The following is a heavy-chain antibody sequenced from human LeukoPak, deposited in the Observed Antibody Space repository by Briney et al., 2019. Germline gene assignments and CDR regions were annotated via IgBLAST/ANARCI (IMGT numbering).Heavy chain of an antibody. CDR1: GASIRHNNHY. CDR2: IYKSGVA. V-gene: IGHV4-39*01. CDR3: ARPTRLWLFDS. D-gene: IGHD4/OR15-4a*01. J-gene: IGHJ4*02. Sequence: SETLSLTCTVSGASIRHNNHYWGWIRQSPGKGLEWIGHIYKSGVAHYNPSLKSRVTLSVDTSKDQFSLKVSSMTAADTAVYYCARPTRLWLFDSWGPGILVTVSS.